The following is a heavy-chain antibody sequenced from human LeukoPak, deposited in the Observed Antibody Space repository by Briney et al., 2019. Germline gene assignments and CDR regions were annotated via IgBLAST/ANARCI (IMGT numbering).Heavy chain of an antibody. Sequence: PSGTLSLTCTVSGGSISSYYWTWIRQPPGKGLEWIGYIYYSGSTNYNPSLKSRVTISVDTSKNQFSLKLSSVTAADTAVYYCARGREMATINFDYWGQGTLVTVSS. CDR1: GGSISSYY. CDR2: IYYSGST. CDR3: ARGREMATINFDY. V-gene: IGHV4-59*01. J-gene: IGHJ4*02. D-gene: IGHD5-24*01.